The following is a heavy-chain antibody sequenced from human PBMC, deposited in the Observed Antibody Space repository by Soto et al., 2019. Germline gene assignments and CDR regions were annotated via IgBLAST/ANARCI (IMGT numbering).Heavy chain of an antibody. V-gene: IGHV3-23*01. D-gene: IGHD6-13*01. J-gene: IGHJ3*02. CDR3: AKIPHSSSWYLDAFDI. CDR2: ISGSGGST. Sequence: EVQLLESGGGLVQTGGSLRLSCAASGFTFSSYAMSWVRQAPGKGLEWVSAISGSGGSTYYADSVKGRFTISRDNSKNTLYLQMNGLRAEDPAVYYCAKIPHSSSWYLDAFDIWGQGTMVTVSS. CDR1: GFTFSSYA.